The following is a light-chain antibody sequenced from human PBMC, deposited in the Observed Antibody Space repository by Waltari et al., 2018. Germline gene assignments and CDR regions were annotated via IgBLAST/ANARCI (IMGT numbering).Light chain of an antibody. CDR1: QSVSSY. V-gene: IGKV3-11*01. J-gene: IGKJ1*01. Sequence: EIVLTQSPATLSLSPGERATLSCRASQSVSSYLAWYQQQPGQAPRLLIYAASTRATGIPARFSGSGSGTDFTLTISSLEPEDFAVYYCQQRSNWPRTFGQGTKVEIK. CDR2: AAS. CDR3: QQRSNWPRT.